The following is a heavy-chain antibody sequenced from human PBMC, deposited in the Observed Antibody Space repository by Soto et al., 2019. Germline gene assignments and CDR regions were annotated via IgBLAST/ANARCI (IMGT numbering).Heavy chain of an antibody. CDR2: ISTDGSST. CDR1: GFTFSTYW. Sequence: EVQLVESGGGLVQPGGSLRLSCAATGFTFSTYWMHWVRQGPGKGLVWVSRISTDGSSTTYADSVKGRFTISRDNAKNTLYLPRNSLRAEDTAVYYCARATGSNHPFDYWGQGSLVTVSS. D-gene: IGHD2-2*01. V-gene: IGHV3-74*01. J-gene: IGHJ4*02. CDR3: ARATGSNHPFDY.